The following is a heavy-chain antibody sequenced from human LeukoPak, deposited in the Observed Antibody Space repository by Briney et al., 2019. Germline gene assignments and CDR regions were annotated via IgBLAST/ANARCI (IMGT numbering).Heavy chain of an antibody. V-gene: IGHV4-59*01. CDR1: GGSISSYY. CDR2: IYYSGST. CDR3: ASVVEPSNWFDP. D-gene: IGHD2-2*01. J-gene: IGHJ5*02. Sequence: SETLSLTCTVSGGSISSYYWSWIRQPPGRGLEWIGYIYYSGSTNYNPSLKSRVTISVDTSKNQFSLKLSSVTAADTAVYYCASVVEPSNWFDPWGQGTLVTVSS.